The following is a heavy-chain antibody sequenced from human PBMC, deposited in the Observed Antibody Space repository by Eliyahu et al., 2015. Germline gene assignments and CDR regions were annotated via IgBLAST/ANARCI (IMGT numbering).Heavy chain of an antibody. Sequence: QLQLQESGPGLVKPSETLSLTCTVSGGSISXSSYYWGWIRQPPGKGLEWIGSXYYSGSTYYNPSLKSRVTISVDTSKNQFSLKLSSVTAADTAVYYCARQTRVWSPIAVAGVFDYWGQGTLVTVSS. V-gene: IGHV4-39*01. J-gene: IGHJ4*02. CDR1: GGSISXSSYY. CDR2: XYYSGST. D-gene: IGHD6-19*01. CDR3: ARQTRVWSPIAVAGVFDY.